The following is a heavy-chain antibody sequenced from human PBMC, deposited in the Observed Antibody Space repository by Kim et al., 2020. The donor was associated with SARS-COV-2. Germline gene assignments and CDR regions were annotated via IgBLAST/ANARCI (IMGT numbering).Heavy chain of an antibody. V-gene: IGHV4-59*01. D-gene: IGHD3-10*01. J-gene: IGHJ4*02. Sequence: NPSLKSRVTISVDTSKNQFSLKLSSVTAADTAVYYCARASMVRGVMTLDYWGQGTLVTVSS. CDR3: ARASMVRGVMTLDY.